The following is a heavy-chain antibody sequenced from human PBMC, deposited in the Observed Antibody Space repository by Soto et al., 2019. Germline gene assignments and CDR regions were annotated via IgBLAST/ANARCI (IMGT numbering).Heavy chain of an antibody. J-gene: IGHJ6*02. Sequence: QVQLQDSGPGLVKPSQTLSLTCTVSGGSISSGGYYWSWIRQHPGKGLEWIGYIYYSGSTYYNPSLKSRVTISVDTSKNQFSLKLSSVTAADTAVYYCARVCGGDCHYGMDVWGQGTTVTVSS. CDR3: ARVCGGDCHYGMDV. D-gene: IGHD2-21*02. V-gene: IGHV4-31*03. CDR2: IYYSGST. CDR1: GGSISSGGYY.